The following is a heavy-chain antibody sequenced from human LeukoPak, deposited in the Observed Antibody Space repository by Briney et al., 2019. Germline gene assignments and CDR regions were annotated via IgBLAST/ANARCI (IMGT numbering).Heavy chain of an antibody. V-gene: IGHV1-2*02. CDR1: GYTFTGYY. D-gene: IGHD6-19*01. Sequence: ASVKVSCKASGYTFTGYYMHWVRQAPGQGLEWMGWINPNSGGTNYAQKFQGRVTMTRDTSISTAYMELSRLRSDDTAVYYCATHSIAVAGEFDYWGQGTLVTVSS. J-gene: IGHJ4*02. CDR2: INPNSGGT. CDR3: ATHSIAVAGEFDY.